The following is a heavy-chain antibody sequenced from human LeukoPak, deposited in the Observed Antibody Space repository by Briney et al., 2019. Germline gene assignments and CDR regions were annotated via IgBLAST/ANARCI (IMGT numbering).Heavy chain of an antibody. Sequence: SETLSLNCTVSGGSTSSYYWSWIRQPPGKGLEWIGYLYYSGSTNYNPSLKSRVTISVDTSKNQFSLKLSSVTAADTAVYYCASRWVRSSWSIDYRGQGTLVTVSS. CDR3: ASRWVRSSWSIDY. V-gene: IGHV4-59*12. J-gene: IGHJ4*02. CDR2: LYYSGST. D-gene: IGHD6-13*01. CDR1: GGSTSSYY.